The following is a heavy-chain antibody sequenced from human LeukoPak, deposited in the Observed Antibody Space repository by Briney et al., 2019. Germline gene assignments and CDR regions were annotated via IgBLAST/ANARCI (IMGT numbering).Heavy chain of an antibody. V-gene: IGHV4-38-2*02. CDR2: IYHSGST. J-gene: IGHJ4*02. Sequence: PSETLSLTCTVSGYSISSGYYWGWIRQPPGKGLEWIGSIYHSGSTYYNPSLKSRVTISVDTSKNQFSLKLSSVTAADTAVYYCARARYCSSTSCVALDYWGQGTPVTVSS. CDR1: GYSISSGYY. D-gene: IGHD2-2*01. CDR3: ARARYCSSTSCVALDY.